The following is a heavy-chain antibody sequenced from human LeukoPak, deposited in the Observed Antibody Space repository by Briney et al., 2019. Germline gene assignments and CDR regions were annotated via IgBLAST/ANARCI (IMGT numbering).Heavy chain of an antibody. Sequence: SETLSLTCAVSGYSISSGYYWGWVRQAPGKGLEWIGSIYHTGSTDYNPSLKSRLTISVDMSKNQFSLNLRSVTAADTAVYYCARDKDDYVWGTYRWWGQGMMVTVSS. CDR3: ARDKDDYVWGTYRW. V-gene: IGHV4-38-2*01. CDR1: GYSISSGYY. J-gene: IGHJ4*02. CDR2: IYHTGST. D-gene: IGHD3-16*02.